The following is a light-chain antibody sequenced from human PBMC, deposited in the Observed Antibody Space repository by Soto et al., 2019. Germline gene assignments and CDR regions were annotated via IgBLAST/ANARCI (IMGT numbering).Light chain of an antibody. Sequence: EIVLTQSPATLSLSPGERATLSCRASQSVSRYLAWYQQKPGQAPRLLIYDASNRATGIPARFSGSGFGTDFTRTISSLEPEDFAVYYCQQRSNWLFGGGTKVEIK. CDR3: QQRSNWL. J-gene: IGKJ4*01. CDR1: QSVSRY. CDR2: DAS. V-gene: IGKV3-11*01.